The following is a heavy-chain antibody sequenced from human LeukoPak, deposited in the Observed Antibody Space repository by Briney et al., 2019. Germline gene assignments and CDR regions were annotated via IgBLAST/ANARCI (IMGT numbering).Heavy chain of an antibody. CDR1: GFTFSDYY. V-gene: IGHV3-11*01. J-gene: IGHJ6*02. D-gene: IGHD3-10*01. Sequence: PGGSLRLSCAASGFTFSDYYMSWIRQAPGKGLEWVSFISGSGTTTYYVDSVMGRFTLSRDNAKNSLFLQMNSLRAEDSAVYYCARDMYYGSGTPMQYGMDVWGPGTTVTVSS. CDR2: ISGSGTTT. CDR3: ARDMYYGSGTPMQYGMDV.